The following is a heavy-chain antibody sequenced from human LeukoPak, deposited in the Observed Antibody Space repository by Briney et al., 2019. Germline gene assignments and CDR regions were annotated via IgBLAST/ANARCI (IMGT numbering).Heavy chain of an antibody. CDR3: ARDPTAYSGSYSFDY. J-gene: IGHJ4*02. CDR1: GYTFTSYY. CDR2: INPSDGST. Sequence: ASVKVSCKASGYTFTSYYMHWVRQAPGQGLEWMGIINPSDGSTRYPQKFQGRVTMTRDTSTSTVYMELSSLRSEVTAVYYCARDPTAYSGSYSFDYWGQGTLVTVSS. D-gene: IGHD1-26*01. V-gene: IGHV1-46*01.